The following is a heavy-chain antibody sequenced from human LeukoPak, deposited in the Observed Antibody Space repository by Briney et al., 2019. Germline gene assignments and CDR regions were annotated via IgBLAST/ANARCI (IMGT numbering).Heavy chain of an antibody. D-gene: IGHD2-8*01. Sequence: ASVKVSCKVSGYTLTELSMHWVRQAPGKGLEWMGGFDPEDGETIYAQKFQGRVTMTEDTSTDTAYMELSSLRSGDTAVYYCATEGYCTNGVCYTFGYWGQGTLVTVSS. CDR1: GYTLTELS. J-gene: IGHJ4*02. V-gene: IGHV1-24*01. CDR2: FDPEDGET. CDR3: ATEGYCTNGVCYTFGY.